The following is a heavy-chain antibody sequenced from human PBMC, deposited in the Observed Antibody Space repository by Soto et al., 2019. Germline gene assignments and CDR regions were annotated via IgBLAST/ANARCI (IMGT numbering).Heavy chain of an antibody. Sequence: SETLSLTCTVSGGSISSGGYYWSWIRQHPGKGLEWIGYIYYSGRTYYNPSLHSRVSIAVDTTENQFSLKLTSVTAADTSVYYCARGSFSSSSSWFDPSGRGTLVTVSS. J-gene: IGHJ5*02. CDR1: GGSISSGGYY. D-gene: IGHD6-6*01. CDR2: IYYSGRT. V-gene: IGHV4-31*03. CDR3: ARGSFSSSSSWFDP.